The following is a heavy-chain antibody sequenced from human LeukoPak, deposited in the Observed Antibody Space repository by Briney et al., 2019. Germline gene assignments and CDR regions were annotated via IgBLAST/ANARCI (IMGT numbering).Heavy chain of an antibody. D-gene: IGHD6-13*01. J-gene: IGHJ4*02. CDR1: GGSFSGYY. CDR2: INHSGST. Sequence: SETLSLTCAVYGGSFSGYYWSWIRQPPGKGLEWIGEINHSGSTNYNPSLKSRVTISVDTSKNQFSLKLSSVTAADTAVYYCARVGAGQQLDYWGQGTLVTVSS. CDR3: ARVGAGQQLDY. V-gene: IGHV4-34*01.